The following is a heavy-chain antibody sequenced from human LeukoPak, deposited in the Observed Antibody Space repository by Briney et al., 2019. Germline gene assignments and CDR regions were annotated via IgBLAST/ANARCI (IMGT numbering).Heavy chain of an antibody. J-gene: IGHJ4*02. V-gene: IGHV3-7*03. CDR2: IKEDGSEK. CDR3: ARELIGVITDFDY. D-gene: IGHD3-10*01. Sequence: ANIKEDGSEKYYVDSVKGRFTISRDNAKNSLYLQMNGLRAEDTAVYYCARELIGVITDFDYWGQGTLVTVSS.